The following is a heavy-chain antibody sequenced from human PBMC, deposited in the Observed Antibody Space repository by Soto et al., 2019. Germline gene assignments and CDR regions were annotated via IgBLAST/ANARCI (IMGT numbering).Heavy chain of an antibody. J-gene: IGHJ4*02. Sequence: PXGSLRLSCEPSGFTFRAYGMHWVRQAPGKGLEWVAVISYDGKNEYYADSVKGRFSISRDSSKNTLYLQMNSLRAEDTAVYYCAKDLVAFTTGRRSPFGSWGQGTLVTVSS. CDR2: ISYDGKNE. D-gene: IGHD1-1*01. V-gene: IGHV3-30*18. CDR1: GFTFRAYG. CDR3: AKDLVAFTTGRRSPFGS.